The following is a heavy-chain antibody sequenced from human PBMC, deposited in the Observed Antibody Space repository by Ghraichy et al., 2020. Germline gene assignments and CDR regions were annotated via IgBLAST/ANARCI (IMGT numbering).Heavy chain of an antibody. V-gene: IGHV3-7*03. CDR1: GFTFSDYW. CDR3: TRDFNPGTSFESSRYYYDAFDI. Sequence: GGSLRLSCVASGFTFSDYWMTWIRQVPGKGLEWVANIRRDGTTIHYLDSVKGRFTISRDNAKNSVYLQMNSLRAEDTAVYYCTRDFNPGTSFESSRYYYDAFDIWGQGTLVTVSA. D-gene: IGHD3-22*01. CDR2: IRRDGTTI. J-gene: IGHJ3*02.